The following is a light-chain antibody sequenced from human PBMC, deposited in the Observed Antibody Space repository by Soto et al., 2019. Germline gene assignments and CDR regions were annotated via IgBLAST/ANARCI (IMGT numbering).Light chain of an antibody. CDR1: QSVINN. J-gene: IGKJ4*01. Sequence: EIVLTQSPGTLSLSPGERATLSCRASQSVINNYLAWYQQKPGQAPRLLIYGTSIRATGVPARFSGSRSGAEFTLTISSLQSEDFAVYYCQHYVTWPLTFGGGTKVDIK. CDR3: QHYVTWPLT. V-gene: IGKV3-15*01. CDR2: GTS.